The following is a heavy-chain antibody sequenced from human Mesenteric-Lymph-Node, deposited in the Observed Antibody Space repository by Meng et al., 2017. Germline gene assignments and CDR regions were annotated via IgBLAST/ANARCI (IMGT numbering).Heavy chain of an antibody. CDR1: GGSISSGDYY. J-gene: IGHJ4*02. CDR3: ARHHHSPTFDY. CDR2: IYYSGST. V-gene: IGHV4-30-4*01. Sequence: HMHGSGPGPVKLSPTIVLTCTVSGGSISSGDYYWSWIRQPPGKGLEWIGCIYYSGSTYYNPSLKGRVTISVDTSKNQFSLNLSSVTAADTAVYYCARHHHSPTFDYWGQGTLVTASS. D-gene: IGHD1-14*01.